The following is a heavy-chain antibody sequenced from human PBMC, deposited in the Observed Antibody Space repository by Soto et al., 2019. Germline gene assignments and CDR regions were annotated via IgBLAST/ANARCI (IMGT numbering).Heavy chain of an antibody. Sequence: GGSLRLSCAASGFPFTKYAMHWVRQAPGKGLEWVAVISSDGGKKYYADSVKGRFTISRDESKNTLNLRMKSLRADDTAVYYCARDRRTMVRGVINIGTFDYWGQGTPVTVYS. CDR3: ARDRRTMVRGVINIGTFDY. V-gene: IGHV3-30-3*01. CDR1: GFPFTKYA. CDR2: ISSDGGKK. D-gene: IGHD3-10*01. J-gene: IGHJ4*02.